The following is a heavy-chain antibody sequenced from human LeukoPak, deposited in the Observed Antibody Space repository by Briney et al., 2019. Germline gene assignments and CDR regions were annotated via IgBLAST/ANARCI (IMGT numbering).Heavy chain of an antibody. Sequence: SETLSLTCTVSGGSISSYYWSWIRQPPGKGLEWIGYIYTSGSTNYNPSLKSRVTMSVDTSKNQFSLKLSSVTAADTAVYYCARDLIGAAGYTHYYYYMDVWGKGTTVTISS. CDR2: IYTSGST. V-gene: IGHV4-4*08. CDR1: GGSISSYY. D-gene: IGHD6-13*01. CDR3: ARDLIGAAGYTHYYYYMDV. J-gene: IGHJ6*03.